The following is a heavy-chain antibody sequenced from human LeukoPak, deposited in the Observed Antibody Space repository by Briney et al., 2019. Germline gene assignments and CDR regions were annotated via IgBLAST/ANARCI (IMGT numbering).Heavy chain of an antibody. CDR3: AKDLQYCNGVICFPDY. CDR2: IFHDGNYE. Sequence: PGGSLRLSCAGSGFTFRNFGMHWVRQAPGKGLEWVAAIFHDGNYEYYRDSVRGRFTISRDNSNNTLYLQMNSLRVEDTAVYYCAKDLQYCNGVICFPDYWGQGTLVTVSS. V-gene: IGHV3-33*03. CDR1: GFTFRNFG. J-gene: IGHJ4*02. D-gene: IGHD2-8*01.